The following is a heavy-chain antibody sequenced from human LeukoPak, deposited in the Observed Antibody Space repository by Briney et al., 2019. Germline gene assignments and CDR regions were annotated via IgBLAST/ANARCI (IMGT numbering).Heavy chain of an antibody. CDR1: GFTFSSYS. CDR3: ARDTYQLLNYGMDV. D-gene: IGHD2-2*01. CDR2: ISSSSSYI. V-gene: IGHV3-21*01. Sequence: PGGSLRLSCAASGFTFSSYSMNWVRQAPGKGLEGVSSISSSSSYIYYADSVKGRFTISRDSAKNSLYLQMNSLRAEDTAVYYCARDTYQLLNYGMDVWGQGTTVTVSS. J-gene: IGHJ6*02.